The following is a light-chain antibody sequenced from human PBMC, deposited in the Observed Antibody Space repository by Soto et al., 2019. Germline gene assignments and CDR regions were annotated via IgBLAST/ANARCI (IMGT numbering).Light chain of an antibody. CDR2: GAS. V-gene: IGKV3-20*01. CDR1: HSVSKY. J-gene: IGKJ1*01. Sequence: EIVLTQSPGTLALSPGEGATLSCRASHSVSKYLAWCQQKPVQAPGLLIYGASSRATGIPASFSGSGSGTDFTLTSSIVEPGDFSEYYCEQYGGSPHTFGQGTKVEIK. CDR3: EQYGGSPHT.